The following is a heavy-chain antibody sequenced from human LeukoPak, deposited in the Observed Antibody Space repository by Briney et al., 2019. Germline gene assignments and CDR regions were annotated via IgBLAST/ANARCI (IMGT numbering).Heavy chain of an antibody. Sequence: GESLTLSCAASGFTFSGSVHWVRQAPGKGLEWVSYISSSGSTIYYADSVKGRFTISRDNAKNSLYLQMNSLRAEDTAVYYCARDDGGIAVAGTGLLSINFDYWGQGTLVTVSS. V-gene: IGHV3-48*03. D-gene: IGHD6-19*01. CDR1: GFTFSGSV. J-gene: IGHJ4*02. CDR3: ARDDGGIAVAGTGLLSINFDY. CDR2: ISSSGSTI.